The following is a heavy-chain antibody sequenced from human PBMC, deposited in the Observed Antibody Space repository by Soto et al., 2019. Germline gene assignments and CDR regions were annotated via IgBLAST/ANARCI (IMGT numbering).Heavy chain of an antibody. CDR2: ISAYNGNT. V-gene: IGHV1-18*01. J-gene: IGHJ3*02. CDR3: ATYYDYVWGSYRYGDAFDI. Sequence: ASVKVSCKASGYTFTSYGISWVRQAPGQGLEWMGWISAYNGNTNYAQQLQGRVTMTTDTSTSTAYMELRSLRSDDTAVYYCATYYDYVWGSYRYGDAFDIWGQGTMVTVSS. D-gene: IGHD3-16*02. CDR1: GYTFTSYG.